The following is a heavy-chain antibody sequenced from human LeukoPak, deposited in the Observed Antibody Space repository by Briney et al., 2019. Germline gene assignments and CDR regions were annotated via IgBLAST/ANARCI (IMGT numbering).Heavy chain of an antibody. J-gene: IGHJ3*02. CDR2: ISSSSSTI. CDR1: GFTFSSYS. D-gene: IGHD2-15*01. Sequence: PGGSLRLSCAASGFTFSSYSMNWVRQAPGKGLEWVSYISSSSSTIYYADSVKGRFTISRDNAKNSLYLQMNSLRAEDTAVYYCARVYCSGGSCYGDAFDIWGQGTMVTVSS. V-gene: IGHV3-48*04. CDR3: ARVYCSGGSCYGDAFDI.